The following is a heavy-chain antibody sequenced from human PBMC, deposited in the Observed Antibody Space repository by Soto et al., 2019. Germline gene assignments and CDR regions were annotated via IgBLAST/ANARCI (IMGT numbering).Heavy chain of an antibody. CDR3: ARLQAAAGDNDLTFDY. CDR2: IDPSDSST. D-gene: IGHD6-13*01. J-gene: IGHJ4*02. CDR1: GYSFTSYW. Sequence: EVQLVQSGAEVKKPGESLRISCKGSGYSFTSYWISWVRQMPGKCLEWMGRIDPSDSSTNYSPSFQGHVTISADKSISTAYLQCSSLKASDTAMYYCARLQAAAGDNDLTFDYWGQGTLVTVSS. V-gene: IGHV5-10-1*01.